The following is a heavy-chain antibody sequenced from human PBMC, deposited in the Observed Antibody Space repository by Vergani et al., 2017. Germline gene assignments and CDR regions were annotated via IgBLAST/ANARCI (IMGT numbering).Heavy chain of an antibody. J-gene: IGHJ6*02. CDR3: AAAYYYGSGSYSGYYYYGMDV. V-gene: IGHV1-58*01. CDR2: IVVGSGNT. D-gene: IGHD3-10*01. CDR1: GFTFTSSA. Sequence: QMQLVQSGPEVKTPGTSVKVSCKASGFTFTSSAVQWVRQARGQRLEWIGWIVVGSGNTNYAQKFQERVTITRDMSTSTAYMELSSLRSEDTAVYYCAAAYYYGSGSYSGYYYYGMDVWGQGTTVTVSS.